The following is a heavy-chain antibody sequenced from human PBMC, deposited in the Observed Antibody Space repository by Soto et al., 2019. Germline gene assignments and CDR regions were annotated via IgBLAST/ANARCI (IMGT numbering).Heavy chain of an antibody. V-gene: IGHV4-59*01. J-gene: IGHJ4*02. Sequence: QVQLQESGPGLVKPSETLSLTCTVSGGSISSYYWSWIRQPPGKGLEWIGYIYYSGSTNYNPSLTSRVXXSXDXXKNQCSLKLSSVTAADTAVYYCARVFSGWEYYFDYWGQGTLVTVSS. CDR3: ARVFSGWEYYFDY. CDR1: GGSISSYY. D-gene: IGHD6-19*01. CDR2: IYYSGST.